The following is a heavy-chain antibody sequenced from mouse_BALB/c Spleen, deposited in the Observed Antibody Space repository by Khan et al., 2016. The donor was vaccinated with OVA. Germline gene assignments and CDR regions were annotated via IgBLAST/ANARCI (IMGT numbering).Heavy chain of an antibody. D-gene: IGHD2-1*01. Sequence: EVQLQQSGAELVKPGASVNLSCSASGFNIKDTYIHWVKQRPEQGLEWIGRIDPPNDDSKFGPKFQEKVTLSADTSSNTAYLQLTSLTSEDTAVYYCATHYGNPFAYWGQGTLVSVSA. CDR3: ATHYGNPFAY. J-gene: IGHJ3*01. CDR2: IDPPNDDS. CDR1: GFNIKDTY. V-gene: IGHV14-3*02.